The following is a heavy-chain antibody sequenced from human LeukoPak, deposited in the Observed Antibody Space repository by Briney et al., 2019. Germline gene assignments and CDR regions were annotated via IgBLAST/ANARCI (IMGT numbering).Heavy chain of an antibody. D-gene: IGHD3-10*01. CDR2: IYYSGST. Sequence: SETLSLTCTVSGGSISSSSYYGGWIRQPPGKGLEWIGSIYYSGSTYYNPSFKSRVTISVDTSKNQFSLKLSSVTAADTAVYYCARHRGGIFDYWGQGTLVTVSS. V-gene: IGHV4-39*01. J-gene: IGHJ4*02. CDR3: ARHRGGIFDY. CDR1: GGSISSSSYY.